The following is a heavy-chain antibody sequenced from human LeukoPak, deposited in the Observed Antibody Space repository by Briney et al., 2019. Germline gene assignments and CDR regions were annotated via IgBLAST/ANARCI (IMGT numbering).Heavy chain of an antibody. CDR1: GFTFSSYA. CDR3: AKEPEVDTAMVRYYYYGMDV. V-gene: IGHV3-23*01. D-gene: IGHD5-18*01. J-gene: IGHJ6*02. CDR2: ISGSGGST. Sequence: PGGSLRLSCAASGFTFSSYAMSWVRQAPGKGLEWVSAISGSGGSTYYADSVKGRFTISRDNSKNTLYLQMNSLRAEDTAVYYCAKEPEVDTAMVRYYYYGMDVWGQGTTVTVSS.